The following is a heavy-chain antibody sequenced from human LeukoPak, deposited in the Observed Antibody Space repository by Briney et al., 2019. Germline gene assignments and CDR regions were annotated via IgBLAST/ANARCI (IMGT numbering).Heavy chain of an antibody. Sequence: ASVKVSRKASGYTFTGYYMHWVRQAPGQGLEWMGWINPNSGGTNYAQKFQGRVTMTRDTSISTAYMELSRLRSDDTAVYHCARVNPTTSYYDFWSGYYEIDYWGQGTLVTVSS. CDR3: ARVNPTTSYYDFWSGYYEIDY. D-gene: IGHD3-3*01. CDR1: GYTFTGYY. CDR2: INPNSGGT. V-gene: IGHV1-2*02. J-gene: IGHJ4*02.